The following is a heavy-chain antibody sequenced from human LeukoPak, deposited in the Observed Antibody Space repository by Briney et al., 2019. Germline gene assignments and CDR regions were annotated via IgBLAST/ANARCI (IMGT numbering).Heavy chain of an antibody. CDR3: ARVRYSGYANYYYYGMDV. Sequence: GASVKVSCKASGFTFSGYYMHWVRQAPGQGLEWMGWINPNSGGTNYAQKFQGRVTMTRDTSISTAYMELSRLRSDDTAVYYCARVRYSGYANYYYYGMDVWGQGTTVTVSS. V-gene: IGHV1-2*02. D-gene: IGHD5-12*01. J-gene: IGHJ6*02. CDR2: INPNSGGT. CDR1: GFTFSGYY.